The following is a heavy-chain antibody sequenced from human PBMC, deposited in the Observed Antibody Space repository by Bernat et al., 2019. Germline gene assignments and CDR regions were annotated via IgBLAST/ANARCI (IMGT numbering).Heavy chain of an antibody. CDR2: VYSSGST. D-gene: IGHD2-2*01. CDR1: AGSISSNNYF. CDR3: ARHKYCSSTSCYGPQKPTGYYYYMDV. V-gene: IGHV4-39*07. Sequence: QLQLQESGPGLVKPSETLSLTCTVSAGSISSNNYFWGWIREPPGKGLEWIGSVYSSGSTYYNPSFKGRVTISVDTSKNQFSLKLSSVTAADTAVYYCARHKYCSSTSCYGPQKPTGYYYYMDVWGKGTTVTVSS. J-gene: IGHJ6*03.